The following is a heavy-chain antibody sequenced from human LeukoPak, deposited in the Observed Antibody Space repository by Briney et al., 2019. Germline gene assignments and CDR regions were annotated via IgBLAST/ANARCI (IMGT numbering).Heavy chain of an antibody. D-gene: IGHD3-10*01. CDR1: GYTFTDYY. V-gene: IGHV1-2*02. J-gene: IGHJ6*03. CDR2: INPNTGGT. Sequence: ASVKVSCKTSGYTFTDYYLHWVRQAPGQGLEWMGWINPNTGGTSFAQRFQGRVTMTRNTSISTAYMELSSLRSEDTAVYYCARGPYGSGSYRYYYYYMDVWGKGTTVTVSS. CDR3: ARGPYGSGSYRYYYYYMDV.